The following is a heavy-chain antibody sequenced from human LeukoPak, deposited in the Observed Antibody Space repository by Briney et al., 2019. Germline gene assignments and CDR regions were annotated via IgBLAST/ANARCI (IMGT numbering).Heavy chain of an antibody. CDR3: ARRVPSPRVRVPNWFDP. D-gene: IGHD3-10*02. CDR1: GGSFSGYY. CDR2: INHSGST. V-gene: IGHV4-34*01. J-gene: IGHJ5*02. Sequence: PSETLSLTCAVYGGSFSGYYWSWIRQPPGKGLEWIGEINHSGSTNYNPSLKSRVTISVDTSKNQFSLKLSSVTAADTAVYYCARRVPSPRVRVPNWFDPWGQGTLVTVSS.